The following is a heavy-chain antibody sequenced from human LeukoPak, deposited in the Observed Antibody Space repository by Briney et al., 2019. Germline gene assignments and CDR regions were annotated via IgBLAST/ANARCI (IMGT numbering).Heavy chain of an antibody. Sequence: PSETLSLTCAVSGGSISSSNWWSWVRQPPGKGLEWIGEIYHSGSTNYNPSLKSRVTISVDKSKNQFSLKLSSVTAADTAVYYCARDTPYGDYARPLDYWGQGTLVTVSS. CDR2: IYHSGST. V-gene: IGHV4-4*02. CDR1: GGSISSSNW. CDR3: ARDTPYGDYARPLDY. D-gene: IGHD4-17*01. J-gene: IGHJ4*02.